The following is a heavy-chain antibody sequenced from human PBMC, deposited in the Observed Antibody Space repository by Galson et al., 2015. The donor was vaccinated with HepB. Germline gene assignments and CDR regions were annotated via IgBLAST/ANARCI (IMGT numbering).Heavy chain of an antibody. D-gene: IGHD2-2*02. CDR2: IIPILGVL. J-gene: IGHJ6*02. CDR1: GGTFSNYA. Sequence: SVKVSCKASGGTFSNYAISWVRQAPGKGLEWMGRIIPILGVLNYAPKFQGRVTITADKSTSTAYMELSSLRSEDTAVYYCARDIEVAPPDILDYYYGMDVWGQGTTVTVSS. V-gene: IGHV1-69*04. CDR3: ARDIEVAPPDILDYYYGMDV.